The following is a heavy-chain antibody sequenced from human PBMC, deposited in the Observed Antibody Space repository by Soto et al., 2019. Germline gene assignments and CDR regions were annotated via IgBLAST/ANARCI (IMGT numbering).Heavy chain of an antibody. J-gene: IGHJ6*02. V-gene: IGHV1-2*04. CDR3: ARGARMYYYDSSGYPQVSFGMDV. CDR2: INPNSGGT. CDR1: GYTFTGYY. Sequence: ASVKVSCKASGYTFTGYYMHWVRQAPGQGLEWMGWINPNSGGTNYAQKFQGWVTMTRDTSISTAYMELSRLRSDDTVVYYCARGARMYYYDSSGYPQVSFGMDVWGQGTTVTVSS. D-gene: IGHD3-22*01.